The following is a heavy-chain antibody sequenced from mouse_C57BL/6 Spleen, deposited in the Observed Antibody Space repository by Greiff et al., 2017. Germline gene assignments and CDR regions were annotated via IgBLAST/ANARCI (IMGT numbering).Heavy chain of an antibody. Sequence: EVKLVESGGGLVQPGGSLKLSCAASGFTFSDSYMYWVRQTPEKRLEGVAYISNGGGSTYYPDTVKGRFTISRDNAKNTLYLQMSRLKSEDTAMYYCARHEAGARDYWGQGTSVTVSS. CDR2: ISNGGGST. J-gene: IGHJ4*01. CDR1: GFTFSDSY. V-gene: IGHV5-12*01. CDR3: ARHEAGARDY.